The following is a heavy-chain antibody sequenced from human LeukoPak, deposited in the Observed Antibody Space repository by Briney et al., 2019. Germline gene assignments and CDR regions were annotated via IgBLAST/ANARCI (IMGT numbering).Heavy chain of an antibody. V-gene: IGHV4-39*02. CDR2: INYSGNT. CDR1: SGSISGSDYY. J-gene: IGHJ3*02. Sequence: SETLSLTCTVSSGSISGSDYYWCWVRQPPGKGLEWIASINYSGNTYYHSSLRSRVTISVDTSKNHFSLGLISVTAADTAVYYCARFLRGATMGGDAFDIWGQGTMVTVSS. CDR3: ARFLRGATMGGDAFDI. D-gene: IGHD1-26*01.